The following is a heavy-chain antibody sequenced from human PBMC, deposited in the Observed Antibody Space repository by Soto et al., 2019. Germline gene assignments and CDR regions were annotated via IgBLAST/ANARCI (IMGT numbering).Heavy chain of an antibody. J-gene: IGHJ5*02. CDR1: GYTFTSYD. Sequence: ASVKVSCKASGYTFTSYDINWVRQATGQGLEWMGWMNPNSGNTGYAQKFQGRVTMTRNTSISTAYMELSSLRSEDTAVYYCARRKYCSGGSCYLRPYNWFDPWGQGTLVTSPQ. CDR2: MNPNSGNT. CDR3: ARRKYCSGGSCYLRPYNWFDP. V-gene: IGHV1-8*01. D-gene: IGHD2-15*01.